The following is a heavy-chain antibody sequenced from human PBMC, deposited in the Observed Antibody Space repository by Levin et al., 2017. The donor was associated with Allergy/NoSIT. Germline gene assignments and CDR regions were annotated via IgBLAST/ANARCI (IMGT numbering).Heavy chain of an antibody. V-gene: IGHV3-7*01. CDR1: GFTFSSSW. CDR3: ARDNPFGGY. CDR2: IKQDGSER. D-gene: IGHD3-10*01. Sequence: QPGGSLRLSCAASGFTFSSSWMTWVRQAPGKGLEWVANIKQDGSERYYVDSVKGRFTISRDNAKNSLYLQMNSLRAEDTAVYYCARDNPFGGYWGQGTLVTVSS. J-gene: IGHJ4*02.